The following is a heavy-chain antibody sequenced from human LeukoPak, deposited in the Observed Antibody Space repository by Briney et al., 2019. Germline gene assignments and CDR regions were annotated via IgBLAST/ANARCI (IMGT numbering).Heavy chain of an antibody. CDR3: ARPGLGPTGAFDI. CDR1: GFTFSSYA. D-gene: IGHD1-26*01. V-gene: IGHV3-30-3*01. CDR2: ISYDGSNK. J-gene: IGHJ3*02. Sequence: GGSLRLSCAASGFTFSSYAMHWVRQAPGKGLEWVAVISYDGSNKYYADSVKGRFTISRDNSQNTLFLQINSLRAEDTAVYYCARPGLGPTGAFDIWGQGTMVTVSS.